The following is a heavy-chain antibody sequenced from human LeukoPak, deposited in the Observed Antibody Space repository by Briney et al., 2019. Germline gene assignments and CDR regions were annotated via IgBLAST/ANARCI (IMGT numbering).Heavy chain of an antibody. D-gene: IGHD6-13*01. CDR3: ARRSSAVGHFDY. CDR2: CLTGNTT. J-gene: IGHJ4*02. CDR1: GFTFSSYA. Sequence: PGGSLRLSCAASGFTFSSYAMTWVRQAPGKGLEWVSTCLTGNTTYYSDSVKGRFTISRDNSKNTLYLQMNSLTAEDTAVYYCARRSSAVGHFDYWGQGTLVTVSS. V-gene: IGHV3-23*01.